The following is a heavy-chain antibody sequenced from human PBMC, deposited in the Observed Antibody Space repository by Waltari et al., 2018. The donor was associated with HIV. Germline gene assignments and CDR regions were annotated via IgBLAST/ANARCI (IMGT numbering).Heavy chain of an antibody. Sequence: QVQLQQWGAGLLRPSETLSLTCAVYGGSFSGYYWRWIRQAPGKGLEWIGEINHSGSRNCNPSLKSRVTISVDTSKNQFSLRVRSVTAADTAVYYCARDSVPSFDYGDYYYYGMDVWSRGTTVTVSS. D-gene: IGHD4-17*01. J-gene: IGHJ6*01. V-gene: IGHV4-34*01. CDR3: ARDSVPSFDYGDYYYYGMDV. CDR1: GGSFSGYY. CDR2: INHSGSR.